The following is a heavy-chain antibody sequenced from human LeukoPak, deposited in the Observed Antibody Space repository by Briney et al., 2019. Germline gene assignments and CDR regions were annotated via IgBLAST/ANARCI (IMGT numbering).Heavy chain of an antibody. CDR3: ARAAGAAPDAFDI. J-gene: IGHJ3*02. CDR2: IYSGGST. CDR1: GFTVSSNY. Sequence: PGGSLRLSCAASGFTVSSNYMSGVRQAPGKGLEWVSVIYSGGSTYYADSVKGRFIISRDNSKNTLYLQMNSLRAEDTAVYYCARAAGAAPDAFDIWGQGTMVTVSS. D-gene: IGHD3-10*01. V-gene: IGHV3-53*01.